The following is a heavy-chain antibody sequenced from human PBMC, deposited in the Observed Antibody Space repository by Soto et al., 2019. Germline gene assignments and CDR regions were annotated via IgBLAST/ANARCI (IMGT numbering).Heavy chain of an antibody. Sequence: SETLCLTCTVSGGSINSYYWSWIRQPPGKGLEWIGYIYYSGSTNYNPSLKSRVTISVDTSKNQFSLKLSSVTAADTAVYYCAREDDGGDRDYYGLDVWGQGTTVTVS. V-gene: IGHV4-59*12. D-gene: IGHD2-21*02. J-gene: IGHJ6*02. CDR1: GGSINSYY. CDR2: IYYSGST. CDR3: AREDDGGDRDYYGLDV.